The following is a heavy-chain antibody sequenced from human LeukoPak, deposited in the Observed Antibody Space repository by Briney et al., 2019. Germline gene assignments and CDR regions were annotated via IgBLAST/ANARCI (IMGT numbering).Heavy chain of an antibody. CDR1: GFTFSNHW. V-gene: IGHV3-7*01. CDR2: IKQHGSEK. J-gene: IGHJ4*02. CDR3: VREGENDFWNGYFSY. Sequence: PGGSLRLSCAASGFTFSNHWMSWVRQAPGKGLEWVANIKQHGSEKYYVDSVKGRFTISRDDAKNALYLQMNSLRVEDTAVYYCVREGENDFWNGYFSYWGQGALVTVSS. D-gene: IGHD3-3*01.